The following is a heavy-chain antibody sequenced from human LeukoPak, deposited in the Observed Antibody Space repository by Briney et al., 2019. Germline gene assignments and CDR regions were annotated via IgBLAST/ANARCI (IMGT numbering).Heavy chain of an antibody. J-gene: IGHJ5*02. V-gene: IGHV1-46*01. Sequence: GASVKVSCKASGYTFTGYYMHWVRQAPGQGLEWMGIINPSGGSTSYAQKFQGRVTMTRDMSTSTVYMELSSLRSEDTAVYYCARDTLACPESNLYYYDSSGYYYFCGWFDPWGQGTLVTVSS. CDR3: ARDTLACPESNLYYYDSSGYYYFCGWFDP. D-gene: IGHD3-22*01. CDR2: INPSGGST. CDR1: GYTFTGYY.